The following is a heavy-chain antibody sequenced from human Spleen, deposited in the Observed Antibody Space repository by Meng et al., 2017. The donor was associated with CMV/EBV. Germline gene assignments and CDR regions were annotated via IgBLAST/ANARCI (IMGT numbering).Heavy chain of an antibody. J-gene: IGHJ4*02. D-gene: IGHD5-12*01. Sequence: GESLKISCAASGFTFRSYGMNWVRQAPGKGLEWVSYISSSSSAIYYADSVKGRFTISRDNSKNTLYLQMNSLRAEDTAVYYCAKDKHYSGYDAGGFDYWGQGTLVTVSS. V-gene: IGHV3-48*01. CDR2: ISSSSSAI. CDR3: AKDKHYSGYDAGGFDY. CDR1: GFTFRSYG.